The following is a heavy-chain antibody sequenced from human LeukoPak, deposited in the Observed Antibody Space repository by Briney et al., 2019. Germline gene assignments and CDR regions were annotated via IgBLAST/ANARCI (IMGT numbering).Heavy chain of an antibody. CDR1: GFTFGTHA. Sequence: PGGSLRLSCAASGFTFGTHAMTWVRQAPGKGLEWVSGMSGRGDTSYYADSVKGRFTISRDNSKNTLFLQMNSLRAEDTAVYYCAKLAGIRGWFAYYFDYWSQGTLVTVS. J-gene: IGHJ4*02. CDR2: MSGRGDTS. D-gene: IGHD6-19*01. V-gene: IGHV3-23*01. CDR3: AKLAGIRGWFAYYFDY.